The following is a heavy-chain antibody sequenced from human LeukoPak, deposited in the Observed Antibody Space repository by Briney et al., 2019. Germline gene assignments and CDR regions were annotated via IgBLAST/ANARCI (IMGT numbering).Heavy chain of an antibody. Sequence: PGGSLRLSCAASGFTFNTYPMSWVRQAPGKGLEWVSAISGSGGSTYYADSVKGRFTISRDNSKNTLYLQMNSLRAEDTAVYYCAKPRWYSSSWSLIDYWGQGTLVTVSS. CDR1: GFTFNTYP. CDR3: AKPRWYSSSWSLIDY. D-gene: IGHD6-13*01. J-gene: IGHJ4*02. CDR2: ISGSGGST. V-gene: IGHV3-23*01.